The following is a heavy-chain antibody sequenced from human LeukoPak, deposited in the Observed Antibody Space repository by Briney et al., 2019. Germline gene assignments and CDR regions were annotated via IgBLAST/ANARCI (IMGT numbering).Heavy chain of an antibody. J-gene: IGHJ5*02. CDR3: ARDRCSGGSCYQFDP. V-gene: IGHV3-21*01. CDR2: ISSSSSYI. CDR1: GFTFSSYS. D-gene: IGHD2-15*01. Sequence: SGGSLRLSCAASGFTFSSYSMNWVRQAPGKGLEWVSSISSSSSYIYYADSVKGRFTISRDNAKNSLYLQMNSPRAEDTAVYYCARDRCSGGSCYQFDPWGQGTLVTVSS.